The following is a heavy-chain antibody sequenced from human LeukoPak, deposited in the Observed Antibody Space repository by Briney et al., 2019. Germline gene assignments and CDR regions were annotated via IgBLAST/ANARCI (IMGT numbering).Heavy chain of an antibody. J-gene: IGHJ4*02. CDR1: GYTFTSYD. D-gene: IGHD5-18*01. CDR3: ARTMIRKYSYGY. CDR2: MNPNSGNT. Sequence: GASVKVPCKASGYTFTSYDINWVRQATGQGLEWMGWMNPNSGNTGYAQKFQGRVTITRNTSISTAYMELSSLRSEDTAVYYCARTMIRKYSYGYWGQGTLVTVSS. V-gene: IGHV1-8*03.